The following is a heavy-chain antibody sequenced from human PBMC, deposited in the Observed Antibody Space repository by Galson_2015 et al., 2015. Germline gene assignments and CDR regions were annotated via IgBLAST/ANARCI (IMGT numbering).Heavy chain of an antibody. CDR2: INPDTGGT. CDR1: GYTVTGYY. Sequence: SVKVSCKASGYTVTGYYMHWVRQAPGQGLEWMGRINPDTGGTNYAQKFQGRVTMTRDTSISTAYMELSRLSSDDTAVYYCASYKTSGGVSHFDCWGQGTLVTVSS. CDR3: ASYKTSGGVSHFDC. D-gene: IGHD3-16*01. J-gene: IGHJ4*02. V-gene: IGHV1-2*06.